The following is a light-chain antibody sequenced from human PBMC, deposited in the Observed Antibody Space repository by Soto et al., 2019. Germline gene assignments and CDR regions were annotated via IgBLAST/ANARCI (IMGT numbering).Light chain of an antibody. CDR2: EVS. CDR3: SSYTSSSTYV. Sequence: QSALTQPASVPGSPGQSITISCTGTSSDVGRYNYVSWYQQHPGKVPKLIIYEVSNRPSGVSNRFSGSKSGNTASLTISGXQAEDEADYYCSSYTSSSTYVFGTGTKVTVL. CDR1: SSDVGRYNY. V-gene: IGLV2-14*01. J-gene: IGLJ1*01.